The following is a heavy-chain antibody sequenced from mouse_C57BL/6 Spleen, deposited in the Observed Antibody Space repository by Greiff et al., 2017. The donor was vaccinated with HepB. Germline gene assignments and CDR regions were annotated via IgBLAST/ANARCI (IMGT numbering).Heavy chain of an antibody. CDR3: ARSVPSTVTPYWYFDV. CDR1: GFSLSTSGMG. V-gene: IGHV8-12*01. Sequence: QVTLKESGPGILQSSQTLSLTCSFSGFSLSTSGMGVSWIRQPSGKGLEWLAHIYWDDDKRYNPSLKSRLTISQDTSRNQVFLKITSVDTADTATYYCARSVPSTVTPYWYFDVWGTGTTVTVSS. CDR2: IYWDDDK. J-gene: IGHJ1*03. D-gene: IGHD1-1*01.